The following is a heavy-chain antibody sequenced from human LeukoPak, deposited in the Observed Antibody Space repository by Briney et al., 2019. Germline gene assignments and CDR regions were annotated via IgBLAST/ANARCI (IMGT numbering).Heavy chain of an antibody. CDR3: ARTSYYGSGTYYPVFDS. CDR1: GFAFSSYA. D-gene: IGHD3-10*01. Sequence: GGSLRLSCAASGFAFSSYAMSWVRQAPGKGLEWVSYISSSTSTIDYADSVKGRFTISRDNAKNSLYLQMNSLRDEDTAVYYCARTSYYGSGTYYPVFDSWGQGTLVTVSS. V-gene: IGHV3-48*02. J-gene: IGHJ4*02. CDR2: ISSSTSTI.